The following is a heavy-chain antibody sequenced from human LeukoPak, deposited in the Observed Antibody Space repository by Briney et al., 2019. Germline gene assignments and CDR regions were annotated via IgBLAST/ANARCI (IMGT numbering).Heavy chain of an antibody. Sequence: SETLSLTCAVYGGSFSGYYWGWIRQPPGKGLEWIGSIYHSGSTYYNPSLKSRVTISVDTSKNQSSLKLSSVTAADTAVYYCARGGIAAAGIDYWGQGTLVTVSS. CDR2: IYHSGST. D-gene: IGHD6-13*01. CDR3: ARGGIAAAGIDY. J-gene: IGHJ4*02. V-gene: IGHV4-38-2*01. CDR1: GGSFSGYY.